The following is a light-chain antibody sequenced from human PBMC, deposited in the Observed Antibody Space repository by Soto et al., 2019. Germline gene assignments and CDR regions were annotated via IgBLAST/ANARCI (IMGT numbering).Light chain of an antibody. CDR3: QQYGSSPRS. Sequence: VSTQSPGTLSLSPVERVPLSCRASQSVTNSYVAWYQQKPGQAPRLLIYDAATRATGTPDRFSGSGSGTDFSLTISRLEPEDLAVYFCQQYGSSPRSFGGGTKV. CDR1: QSVTNSY. CDR2: DAA. V-gene: IGKV3-20*01. J-gene: IGKJ4*01.